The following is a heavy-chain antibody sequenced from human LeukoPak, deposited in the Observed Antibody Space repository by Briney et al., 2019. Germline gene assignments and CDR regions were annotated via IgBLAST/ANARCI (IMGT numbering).Heavy chain of an antibody. CDR2: IYWDDDK. Sequence: SGPTPVKPTQTLTLTCTFSGFSLSTSGVGVGWIRQPPGKALEWLALIYWDDDKRYSPSLKSRLTITKDTSKNQVVLTMTNMDPVDTATYYRAHRLVGANWFDPWGQGTLVTVSS. V-gene: IGHV2-5*02. CDR1: GFSLSTSGVG. CDR3: AHRLVGANWFDP. J-gene: IGHJ5*02. D-gene: IGHD2-15*01.